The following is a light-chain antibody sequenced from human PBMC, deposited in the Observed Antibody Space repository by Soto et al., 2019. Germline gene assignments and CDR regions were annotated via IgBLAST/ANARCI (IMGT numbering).Light chain of an antibody. CDR1: QSISSW. CDR3: HQYNSYSYT. Sequence: DIQMTQSPSTLSASVGDRVTITCRASQSISSWLAWYQQKPGKAPKLLIYDVSSLESGVPSRFSGTGSGTEFTLTISSLQPEDFATYYCHQYNSYSYTFGQGTKLEIK. V-gene: IGKV1-5*01. J-gene: IGKJ2*01. CDR2: DVS.